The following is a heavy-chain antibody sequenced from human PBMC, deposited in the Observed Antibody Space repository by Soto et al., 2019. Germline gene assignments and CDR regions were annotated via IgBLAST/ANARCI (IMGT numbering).Heavy chain of an antibody. J-gene: IGHJ6*03. D-gene: IGHD3-3*01. CDR3: ARTYYDLWSANEAALYYHYYMDI. CDR2: MNPNSGIT. Sequence: QVQLVQSGAEVKKPGASVKVSCKASGYTFTNYDINWVRQATGQGLEWMGWMNPNSGITCYALKFQGRVTMTRNSSIRTAYMALSSLRSEDTAVYYCARTYYDLWSANEAALYYHYYMDIWGKGTTVIVSS. CDR1: GYTFTNYD. V-gene: IGHV1-8*01.